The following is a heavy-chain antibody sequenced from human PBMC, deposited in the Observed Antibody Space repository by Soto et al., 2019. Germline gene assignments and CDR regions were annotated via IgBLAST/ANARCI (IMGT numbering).Heavy chain of an antibody. Sequence: GESLKISCKGSGYSFTSYWIAWVHQMPGKGLECMGIIYPGDSDTRYSPSFEGQVTISADKSINTAYLQWSSLKASDSAMYYCARPFDTSGWYDHWGQGTLVTVSS. J-gene: IGHJ5*02. CDR2: IYPGDSDT. CDR3: ARPFDTSGWYDH. CDR1: GYSFTSYW. D-gene: IGHD6-19*01. V-gene: IGHV5-51*07.